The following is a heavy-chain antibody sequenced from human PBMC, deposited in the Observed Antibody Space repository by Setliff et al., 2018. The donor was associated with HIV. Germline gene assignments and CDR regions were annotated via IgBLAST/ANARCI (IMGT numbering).Heavy chain of an antibody. V-gene: IGHV1-3*01. Sequence: ASVKVSCKASGYTFTTYGISWVRQAPGQRLEWMGWINAGNGNTKYSQKFQGRVTITRDTSASTAYMELSSLRSEDTATYYCARGYYNSGNYFEYWGQGKLVTVSS. CDR3: ARGYYNSGNYFEY. D-gene: IGHD3-10*01. CDR2: INAGNGNT. CDR1: GYTFTTYG. J-gene: IGHJ4*02.